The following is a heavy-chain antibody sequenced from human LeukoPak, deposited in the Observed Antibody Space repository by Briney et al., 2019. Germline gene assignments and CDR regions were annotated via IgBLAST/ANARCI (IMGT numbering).Heavy chain of an antibody. J-gene: IGHJ4*02. CDR2: FYHSGST. CDR1: GYSISSGYY. Sequence: SETLSLTCAVSGYSISSGYYWGWIRQPPGKGLEWIGSFYHSGSTYYNPSLKSRVTISVDTSKNQFSLTLSSVTAADTAVYYCARAIVATIIDYWGQGTLVTVSS. CDR3: ARAIVATIIDY. V-gene: IGHV4-38-2*01. D-gene: IGHD5-12*01.